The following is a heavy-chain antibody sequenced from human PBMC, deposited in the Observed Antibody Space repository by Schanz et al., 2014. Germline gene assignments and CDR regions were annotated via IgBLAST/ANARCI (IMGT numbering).Heavy chain of an antibody. CDR1: GGSISSSSSY. CDR3: ELITLDRGVRNDY. V-gene: IGHV4-39*01. CDR2: IYYSGRT. J-gene: IGHJ4*02. D-gene: IGHD3-10*01. Sequence: QLQLQESGPGLVKPSETLSLTCIVAGGSISSSSSYWGWVRQPPGKGLEWIGSIYYSGRTHYNPSLKSRVTISVDSAKNQFSLKLNSVTAADTAVYYCELITLDRGVRNDYWGQGTLVSVSS.